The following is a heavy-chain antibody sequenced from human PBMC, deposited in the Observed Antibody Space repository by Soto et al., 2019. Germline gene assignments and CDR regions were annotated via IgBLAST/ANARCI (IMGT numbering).Heavy chain of an antibody. CDR1: RGSIISRSDY. CDR2: ISYIGTT. D-gene: IGHD5-18*01. Sequence: TSATQSHNCHGPRGSIISRSDYLSWIRQSPGKGLEWIGYISYIGTTNYNPSLKSRVTISVDTSKNQFSLRLTSVTAADTAVYYCVRGGGGYGNGMIDYWGQGNPVKVSA. J-gene: IGHJ4*02. CDR3: VRGGGGYGNGMIDY. V-gene: IGHV4-61*01.